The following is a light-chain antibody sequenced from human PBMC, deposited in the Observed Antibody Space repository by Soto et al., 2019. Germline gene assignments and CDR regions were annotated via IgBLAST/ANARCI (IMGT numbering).Light chain of an antibody. Sequence: DIQMTQSPSSLSASVGDRVTIACRASQRISTYLTWYQQKPGKAPKLQMYAASSLQSGVPSRFSGSGPGADFTLTVSSLQPDDCATYYCQQSYSNTRTFGQGTKVEI. J-gene: IGKJ1*01. CDR1: QRISTY. CDR2: AAS. CDR3: QQSYSNTRT. V-gene: IGKV1-39*01.